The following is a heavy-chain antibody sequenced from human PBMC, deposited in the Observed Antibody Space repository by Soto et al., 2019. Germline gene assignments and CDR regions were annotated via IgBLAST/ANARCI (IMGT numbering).Heavy chain of an antibody. V-gene: IGHV1-3*05. CDR1: GYTFTSHA. J-gene: IGHJ5*02. D-gene: IGHD6-13*01. CDR3: ARDGIAAAGTSWFDP. Sequence: QVQLVQSGAEEKKPGASVKVSCKASGYTFTSHAMHWVRQAPGQRLEWMGWINAGNGNTKYSQKFQGRVTITTDTSASTDYMELSRLRSEDTAVYYCARDGIAAAGTSWFDPWGQGTLVTVSS. CDR2: INAGNGNT.